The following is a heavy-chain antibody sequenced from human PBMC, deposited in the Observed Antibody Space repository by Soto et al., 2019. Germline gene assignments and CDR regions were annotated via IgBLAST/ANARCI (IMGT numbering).Heavy chain of an antibody. CDR3: AKDTVTFGGVIVTHDY. J-gene: IGHJ4*02. V-gene: IGHV3-30*18. CDR1: GFTFSSYG. Sequence: PGGSLRLSCAASGFTFSSYGMHWVRQAPGKGLEWVAVISYDGSNKYYADSVKGRFTISRDNSKNTLYLQMNSLRAEDTAVYYCAKDTVTFGGVIVTHDYWGQGTLVTVSS. D-gene: IGHD3-16*02. CDR2: ISYDGSNK.